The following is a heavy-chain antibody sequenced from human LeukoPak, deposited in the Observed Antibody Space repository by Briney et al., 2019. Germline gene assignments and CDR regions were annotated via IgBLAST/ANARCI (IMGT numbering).Heavy chain of an antibody. Sequence: GGSLRLSCAASGFTFDDYGMSWVRQAPGKGLEWVSGINWNGGSTGYADSVKGRFTISRGNAKNSLYLQMNSLRAEDTALYYCAREVSSGYIDYFDYWGQGTLVTVSS. CDR3: AREVSSGYIDYFDY. J-gene: IGHJ4*02. CDR2: INWNGGST. CDR1: GFTFDDYG. V-gene: IGHV3-20*04. D-gene: IGHD3-22*01.